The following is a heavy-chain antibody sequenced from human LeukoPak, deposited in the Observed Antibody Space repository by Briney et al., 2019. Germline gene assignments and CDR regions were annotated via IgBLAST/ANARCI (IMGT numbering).Heavy chain of an antibody. J-gene: IGHJ4*02. CDR3: ARSAAARRGLCFDY. V-gene: IGHV5-51*01. D-gene: IGHD6-6*01. Sequence: GESLKISRKGSGFTFGTYWIGWVRQMPGQGLEWMGIIYPGDSDTRYSPSFQGQVTISADNSITTAYLQWSSLKASDTAMYYCARSAAARRGLCFDYWGQGTLVTISS. CDR1: GFTFGTYW. CDR2: IYPGDSDT.